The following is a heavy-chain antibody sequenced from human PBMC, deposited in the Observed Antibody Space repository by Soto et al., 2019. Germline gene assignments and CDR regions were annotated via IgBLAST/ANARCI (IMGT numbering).Heavy chain of an antibody. Sequence: EGQLLESGGGLVQPGGSLRLSCAASGISFSTYVMTWVRQAPGMGLEWVSGISSGDNTYYADSVKGRFTTSRDTSKNILYLQMNSLRTHDTAVYYCARSIHDREGSDTWSTDAFDIWGQGTVVTVSS. J-gene: IGHJ3*02. CDR3: ARSIHDREGSDTWSTDAFDI. D-gene: IGHD2-8*02. V-gene: IGHV3-23*01. CDR2: ISSGDNT. CDR1: GISFSTYV.